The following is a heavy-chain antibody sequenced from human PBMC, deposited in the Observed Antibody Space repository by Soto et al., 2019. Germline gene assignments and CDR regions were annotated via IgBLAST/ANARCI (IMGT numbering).Heavy chain of an antibody. CDR1: GYTFTRYG. J-gene: IGHJ6*02. Sequence: ASVKVSWKASGYTFTRYGISWVRQAPGQGLQWMGWISGYNGDANYAQRFQGRVSMTIDTSTTTAYMELRTLTSDDTAVYYCAKNGQPPYYYYGLDVWGQGTTVTSP. D-gene: IGHD2-8*01. CDR2: ISGYNGDA. V-gene: IGHV1-18*01. CDR3: AKNGQPPYYYYGLDV.